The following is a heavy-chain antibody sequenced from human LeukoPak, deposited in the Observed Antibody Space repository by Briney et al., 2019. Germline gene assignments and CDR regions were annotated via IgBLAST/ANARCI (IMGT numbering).Heavy chain of an antibody. V-gene: IGHV4-59*06. CDR3: ARVGNFDY. Sequence: KPSETLSLTCTVSGGSISSYYWSWIRQPPGKGLEWIGYIYYSGSTYYNPSLKSRVTISVDTSKNQFSLKLSSVTAADTAVYYCARVGNFDYWGQGTLVTVSS. CDR1: GGSISSYY. J-gene: IGHJ4*02. CDR2: IYYSGST. D-gene: IGHD1-26*01.